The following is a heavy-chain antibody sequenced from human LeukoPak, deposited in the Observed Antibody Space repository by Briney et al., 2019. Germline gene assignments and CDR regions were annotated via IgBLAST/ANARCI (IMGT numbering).Heavy chain of an antibody. CDR2: IYPGDSDT. V-gene: IGHV5-51*01. CDR3: ARQGVGATKDY. Sequence: GEFLKISCKTSGYDFTKYWIGWVRQMPGKGLEWMGIIYPGDSDTRYSPSFQGQVTISADKSISTAYLQCSSLKASDTAMYYCARQGVGATKDYWGQGTLVTVSS. J-gene: IGHJ4*02. CDR1: GYDFTKYW. D-gene: IGHD1-26*01.